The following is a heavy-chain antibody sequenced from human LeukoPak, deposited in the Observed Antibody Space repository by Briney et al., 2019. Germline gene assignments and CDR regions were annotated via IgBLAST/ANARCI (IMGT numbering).Heavy chain of an antibody. J-gene: IGHJ5*01. CDR1: GFTFSSYW. V-gene: IGHV3-7*04. CDR3: AMGFELITVGRGIGKLNWFDS. D-gene: IGHD3-16*02. CDR2: IKQDGGEK. Sequence: PGGSLRLSCAASGFTFSSYWMNWVRQAPGKGLEWVANIKQDGGEKYYVDSVKGRFTISRDNAKNSLYLQMYSLRAEDTAVYYCAMGFELITVGRGIGKLNWFDSWGQGTLVTVSS.